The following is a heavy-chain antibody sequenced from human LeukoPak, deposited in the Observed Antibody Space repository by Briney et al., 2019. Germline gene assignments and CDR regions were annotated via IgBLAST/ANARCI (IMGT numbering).Heavy chain of an antibody. J-gene: IGHJ3*02. CDR1: GYSFTSYW. D-gene: IGHD5-24*01. Sequence: GESLQISCKGSGYSFTSYWIGWVRQLPGKGLEWMGIIYPGDSDTRYGPSFQGQVTISADKSISTAYLQWSSLKASDTAMYYCASGEMATINAFDIWGQGTMVTVSS. V-gene: IGHV5-51*01. CDR3: ASGEMATINAFDI. CDR2: IYPGDSDT.